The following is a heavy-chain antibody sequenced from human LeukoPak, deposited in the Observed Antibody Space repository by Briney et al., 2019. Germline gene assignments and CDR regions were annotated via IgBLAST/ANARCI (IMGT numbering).Heavy chain of an antibody. Sequence: GGSLRLSCAASGFTFSSYSMNWVRQAPGKGLEWVSSISSSSSYIYYADSVKGRFTISRDNAKNSLYLQMNSLRAEDTAVYYCARAMEVVYAIVYYYYMDVWGKGTTVTVSS. CDR2: ISSSSSYI. CDR3: ARAMEVVYAIVYYYYMDV. J-gene: IGHJ6*03. CDR1: GFTFSSYS. V-gene: IGHV3-21*01. D-gene: IGHD2-8*02.